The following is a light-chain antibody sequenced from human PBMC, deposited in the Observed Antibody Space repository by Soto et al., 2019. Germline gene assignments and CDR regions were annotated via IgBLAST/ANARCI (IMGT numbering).Light chain of an antibody. CDR2: GAS. CDR3: KQYVSSVT. Sequence: EIVLTQSPGSLSLSPGERATLSCRASQSVDSSFFAWYQQKPGQAPRLLIYGASNRATVIPDRFSGGASGTDFALTIIRLEPEDFTVYYCKQYVSSVTFGQGTKLELK. J-gene: IGKJ1*01. CDR1: QSVDSSF. V-gene: IGKV3-20*01.